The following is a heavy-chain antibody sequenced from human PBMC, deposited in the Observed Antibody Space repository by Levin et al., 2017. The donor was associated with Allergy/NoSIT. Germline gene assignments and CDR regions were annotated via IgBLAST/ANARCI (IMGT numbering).Heavy chain of an antibody. J-gene: IGHJ1*01. V-gene: IGHV3-74*01. Sequence: PGGSLRLSCAASGFTFSSYWMHWVRQAPGKGLVWVSRINSDGSSITYADSVKGRFTISRDNAKNTLHLQMNSLRAEDTAVYYCARAPPGGGVYAEYFQHWGQGTLVTVSS. CDR3: ARAPPGGGVYAEYFQH. CDR2: INSDGSSI. D-gene: IGHD2-21*01. CDR1: GFTFSSYW.